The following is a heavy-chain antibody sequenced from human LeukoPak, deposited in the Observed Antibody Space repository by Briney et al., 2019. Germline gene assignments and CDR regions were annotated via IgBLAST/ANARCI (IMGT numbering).Heavy chain of an antibody. D-gene: IGHD2-15*01. Sequence: GGSLRLSCAASGFTFINAWMSWVRQAPGKGLEWVGRIKSRADGETLSYAAPVKGRFTISRDNSKTTLQMNSLKIEDTAVYYCTTEYEGSGSAFDIWGQGRM. V-gene: IGHV3-15*01. CDR1: GFTFINAW. CDR3: TTEYEGSGSAFDI. J-gene: IGHJ3*02. CDR2: IKSRADGETL.